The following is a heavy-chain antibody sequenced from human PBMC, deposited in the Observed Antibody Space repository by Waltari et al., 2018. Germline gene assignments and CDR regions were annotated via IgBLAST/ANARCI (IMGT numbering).Heavy chain of an antibody. J-gene: IGHJ4*02. Sequence: QLQLQESGPGLVKPSETLPPPCTVSGGSITSNNYYWGWIRQPPGKGLEWLGTIYYSGSTYYNPSLKSRVAISVDTSKNQFSLKVTSVTAADTAVYYCARHRDIVATLFDYWGQGTLITVSS. CDR3: ARHRDIVATLFDY. D-gene: IGHD5-12*01. V-gene: IGHV4-39*01. CDR2: IYYSGST. CDR1: GGSITSNNYY.